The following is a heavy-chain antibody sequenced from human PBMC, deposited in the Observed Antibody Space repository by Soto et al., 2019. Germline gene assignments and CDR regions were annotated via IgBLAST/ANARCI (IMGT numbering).Heavy chain of an antibody. Sequence: QVQLQESGPGLVKPSQTLSLTCTVSGGSISSGGYYWSWIRQHPGKGLEWIGYIYYSGSTYYNPSLKEQVTQSVDPSKDQVPLKLSPVPAGDTAVDYWAKYSYPPPTESFGMDVWGQGTTVTVSS. D-gene: IGHD2-21*01. V-gene: IGHV4-31*01. J-gene: IGHJ6*02. CDR2: IYYSGST. CDR1: GGSISSGGYY. CDR3: AKYSYPPPTESFGMDV.